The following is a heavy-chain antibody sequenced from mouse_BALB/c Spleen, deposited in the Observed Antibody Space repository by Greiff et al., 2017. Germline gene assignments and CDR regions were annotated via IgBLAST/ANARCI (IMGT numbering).Heavy chain of an antibody. CDR2: IDPENGNT. CDR3: AAMILDY. V-gene: IGHV14-1*02. Sequence: EVQLQQSGAELVRPGALVKLSCKASGFNIKDYYMHWVKQRPEQGLEWIGWIDPENGNTIYDPKFQGKASITADTSSNTAYLQLSSLTSEDTAVYYCAAMILDYWGQGTTLTVSS. CDR1: GFNIKDYY. J-gene: IGHJ2*01. D-gene: IGHD2-4*01.